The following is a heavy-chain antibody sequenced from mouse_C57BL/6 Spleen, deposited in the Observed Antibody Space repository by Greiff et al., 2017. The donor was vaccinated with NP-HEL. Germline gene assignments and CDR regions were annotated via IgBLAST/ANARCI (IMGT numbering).Heavy chain of an antibody. CDR3: AFMVTTEYAMDY. D-gene: IGHD2-2*01. CDR1: GYAFTNYL. CDR2: INPGSGGT. Sequence: QVHVKQSGAELVRPGTSVKVSCKASGYAFTNYLIEWVKQRPGQGLEWIGVINPGSGGTNYNEKFKGKATLTADKSSSTAYMQLSSLTSEDSAVYFCAFMVTTEYAMDYWGQGTSGTVSS. V-gene: IGHV1-54*01. J-gene: IGHJ4*01.